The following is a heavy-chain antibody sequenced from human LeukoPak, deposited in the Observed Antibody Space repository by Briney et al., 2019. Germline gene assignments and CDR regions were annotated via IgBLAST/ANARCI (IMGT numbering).Heavy chain of an antibody. Sequence: SETLSLTCTVSGGSISSYYWSWIRQPPGKGLEWIGYIYYSGSTNYNPSLKSRVTISVDTSKNQFSLKLSSVTAADTAVYYCATLYGGHSGWYFDLWGRGTLVTVSS. CDR3: ATLYGGHSGWYFDL. J-gene: IGHJ2*01. D-gene: IGHD4-23*01. CDR1: GGSISSYY. CDR2: IYYSGST. V-gene: IGHV4-59*08.